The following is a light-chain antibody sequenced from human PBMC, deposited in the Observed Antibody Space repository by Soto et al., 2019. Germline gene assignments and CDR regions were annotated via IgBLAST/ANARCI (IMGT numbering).Light chain of an antibody. V-gene: IGKV3-15*01. CDR3: QQYDAWPLT. Sequence: DKLMSQSPAPLSVSPGERVTLSCRASQNIHNHMSWFLQKPGQTPRLLIYDAIISAPDVPARVSGSWSGTEFTLTITSLKSEDFAVYYCQQYDAWPLTFGGGTKVEIK. CDR2: DAI. CDR1: QNIHNH. J-gene: IGKJ4*01.